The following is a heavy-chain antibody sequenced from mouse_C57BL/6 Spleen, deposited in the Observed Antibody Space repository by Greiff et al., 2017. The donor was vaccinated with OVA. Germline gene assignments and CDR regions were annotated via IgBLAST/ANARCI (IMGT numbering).Heavy chain of an antibody. CDR2: IYPRSGNT. V-gene: IGHV1-81*01. D-gene: IGHD1-1*01. Sequence: PGAELARPGASVQLSCKASGYTFTSYGISWVKQRTGQGLEWIGEIYPRSGNTYYNEKFKGTATLTADKSSSTAYMELRSLTSEDSAVYCCARRITTVDAMDYWGQGTSVTVSS. J-gene: IGHJ4*01. CDR3: ARRITTVDAMDY. CDR1: GYTFTSYG.